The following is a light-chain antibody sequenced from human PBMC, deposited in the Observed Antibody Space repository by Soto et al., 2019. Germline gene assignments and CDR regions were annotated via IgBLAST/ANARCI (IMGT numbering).Light chain of an antibody. CDR2: AAS. V-gene: IGKV1-9*01. CDR1: QDISSH. CDR3: QQVKTYPLT. J-gene: IGKJ4*01. Sequence: DIQLTQSPSFLSASVGDRVTITCRASQDISSHLAWYQQKPGKAPKLLIYAASTLQSGVPSGFGGSGSGTEFTLTSTSLQPEDFATYYCQQVKTYPLTFGGGTKVEIK.